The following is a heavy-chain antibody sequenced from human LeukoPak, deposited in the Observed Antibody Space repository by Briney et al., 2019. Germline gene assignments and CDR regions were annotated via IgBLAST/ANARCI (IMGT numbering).Heavy chain of an antibody. CDR1: GFTFSSYG. D-gene: IGHD6-19*01. CDR2: ISYDGSRK. J-gene: IGHJ3*02. V-gene: IGHV3-30*03. CDR3: PFDI. Sequence: GGSLSLSCAASGFTFSSYGMHWVRQAPGKGLEWVAVISYDGSRKYYGDSVKGRFTISRDNSRNTLYYCVGAFESQWLGTAHDPFDIWGQGTMVTVSS.